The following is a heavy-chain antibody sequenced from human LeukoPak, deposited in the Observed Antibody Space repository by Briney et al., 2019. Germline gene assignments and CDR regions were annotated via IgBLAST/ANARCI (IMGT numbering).Heavy chain of an antibody. CDR2: MPYSGST. CDR3: ARSDTALVLDY. J-gene: IGHJ4*02. Sequence: TSETLSLTCTVSGGSISSGSYYWGWIRQPPGKGLEWIGSMPYSGSTYYNPSLKSRVTISVDTSKNQFSLKLSSVTAADTAVYYCARSDTALVLDYWGQGTLVTVSS. D-gene: IGHD5-18*01. CDR1: GGSISSGSYY. V-gene: IGHV4-39*01.